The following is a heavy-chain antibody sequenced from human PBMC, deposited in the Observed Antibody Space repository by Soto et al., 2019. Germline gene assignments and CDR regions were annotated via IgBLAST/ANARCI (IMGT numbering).Heavy chain of an antibody. Sequence: EAQMLESGGGSVQPGGSLRLSCAASGFTFSTYAVAWVRQSPGKGLEWVSSISASGGDTWYADSVKGRFTISRDNSKNTLYLQMNSLRFEDTAVYYCARRPTATASWGQGTLVTVSS. CDR3: ARRPTATAS. CDR2: ISASGGDT. V-gene: IGHV3-23*01. J-gene: IGHJ5*02. CDR1: GFTFSTYA. D-gene: IGHD1-1*01.